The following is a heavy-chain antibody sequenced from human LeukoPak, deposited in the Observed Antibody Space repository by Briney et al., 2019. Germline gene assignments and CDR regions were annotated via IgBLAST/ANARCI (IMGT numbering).Heavy chain of an antibody. D-gene: IGHD1-1*01. Sequence: LGESLKISCKGSGYTFHSYWIAWVRQMPGKGLEWMGIIFPGDSDARYSPSFQGQVTISVDRSISTAYLQWSSLKASDTAMYYCARRNGNYFDYWGQGTPVTVSS. CDR2: IFPGDSDA. V-gene: IGHV5-51*01. J-gene: IGHJ4*02. CDR3: ARRNGNYFDY. CDR1: GYTFHSYW.